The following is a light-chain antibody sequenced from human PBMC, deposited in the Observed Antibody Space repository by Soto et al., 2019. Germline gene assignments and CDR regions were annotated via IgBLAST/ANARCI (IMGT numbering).Light chain of an antibody. V-gene: IGLV2-11*01. CDR3: CSYAGSYGYV. CDR2: DVS. Sequence: QSALTQPRSVSGSPGQSVTISCTGTSSDVGGYNYVSWYQQHPGKAPKLMIYDVSKRPSGVPDRFSSSKSGNTASLTISGLQAEDEADYYCCSYAGSYGYVFGTGTKLTVL. CDR1: SSDVGGYNY. J-gene: IGLJ1*01.